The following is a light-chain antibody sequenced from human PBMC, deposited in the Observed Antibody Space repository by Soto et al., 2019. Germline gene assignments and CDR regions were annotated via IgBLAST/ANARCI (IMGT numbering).Light chain of an antibody. CDR1: QSVRSY. CDR2: GAS. Sequence: EIVMTQSPATLSVSPGDRATLSCRASQSVRSYLAWYQQKPGQSPRLLNSGASTRATGFPARFSGSGSGTEFTLTISNLQSEDFAVYYCQQYNNWPYTFGQGTKLEIK. CDR3: QQYNNWPYT. V-gene: IGKV3-15*01. J-gene: IGKJ2*01.